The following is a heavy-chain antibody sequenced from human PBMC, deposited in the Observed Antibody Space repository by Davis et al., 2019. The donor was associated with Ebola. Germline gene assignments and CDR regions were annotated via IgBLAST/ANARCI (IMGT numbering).Heavy chain of an antibody. V-gene: IGHV4-39*07. CDR2: IYYSGST. J-gene: IGHJ4*02. D-gene: IGHD2-21*02. Sequence: SETLSLTCTVSGGSISSGDYYWSWIRQPPGKGLEWIGSIYYSGSTYYNPSLKSRVTISVDRSKNQFSLKLSSVTAADTAVYYCAGCGGDCYSGIDYWGQGTLVTVSS. CDR3: AGCGGDCYSGIDY. CDR1: GGSISSGDYY.